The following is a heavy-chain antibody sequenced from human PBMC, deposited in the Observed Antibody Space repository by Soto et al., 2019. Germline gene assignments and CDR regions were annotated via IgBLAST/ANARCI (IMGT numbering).Heavy chain of an antibody. CDR2: IIPIFGTA. D-gene: IGHD6-13*01. CDR3: ARSRIAAAPSWFDP. CDR1: GGTFSSYA. V-gene: IGHV1-69*13. Sequence: WASVKVSCKASGGTFSSYAISWVRQAPGQGLEWMGGIIPIFGTANYAQKFQGRVTITADESTSAAYMELSSLRSEDTAVYYCARSRIAAAPSWFDPWGQGTLVTVSS. J-gene: IGHJ5*02.